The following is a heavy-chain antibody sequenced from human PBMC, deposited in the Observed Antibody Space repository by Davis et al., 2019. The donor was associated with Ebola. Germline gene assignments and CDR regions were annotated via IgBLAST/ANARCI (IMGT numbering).Heavy chain of an antibody. D-gene: IGHD4-17*01. CDR3: ARGPSYDSGVIGAFDI. Sequence: AASVKVSCKASGYTFTRHGISWVRQAPGAGPEWLGWISGHSDNPKYAPKVQDRVTVTTDRSTNTAYLELRSLRSDDTAVYYCARGPSYDSGVIGAFDIWGQGTMVTVSS. CDR2: ISGHSDNP. V-gene: IGHV1-18*01. J-gene: IGHJ3*02. CDR1: GYTFTRHG.